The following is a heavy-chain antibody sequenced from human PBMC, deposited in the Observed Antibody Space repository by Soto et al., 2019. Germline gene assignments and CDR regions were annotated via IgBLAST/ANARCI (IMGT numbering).Heavy chain of an antibody. CDR2: INWNGGST. J-gene: IGHJ4*02. Sequence: GGSLRLSCAASGFTFDDYGMSWVRQAPGKGLEWVSGINWNGGSTGYADSVKGRFTISRDNAKNSLYLQMNSLRAEDTALYYCARDSYGGLKPSPFDYWGQGTLVTVSS. CDR1: GFTFDDYG. CDR3: ARDSYGGLKPSPFDY. V-gene: IGHV3-20*04. D-gene: IGHD3-10*01.